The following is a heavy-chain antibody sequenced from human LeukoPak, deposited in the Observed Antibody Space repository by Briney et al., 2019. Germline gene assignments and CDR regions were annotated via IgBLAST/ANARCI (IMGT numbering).Heavy chain of an antibody. Sequence: SQTLSLTCAISGDSVSSNSAARSWIRQSPSRGLEWLGRTYYRSKWYYDYAVSLKSRITFNPDTPKNHFSLQLNSVTPEDTAVYFCARVGGDGFFDYWGQGTLVTVSS. CDR3: ARVGGDGFFDY. J-gene: IGHJ4*02. CDR1: GDSVSSNSAA. V-gene: IGHV6-1*01. D-gene: IGHD2-21*02. CDR2: TYYRSKWYY.